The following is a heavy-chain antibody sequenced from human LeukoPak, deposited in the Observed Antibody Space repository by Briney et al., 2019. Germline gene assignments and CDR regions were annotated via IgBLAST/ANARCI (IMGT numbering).Heavy chain of an antibody. V-gene: IGHV1-2*02. CDR1: GYTFTGFH. J-gene: IGHJ4*02. CDR2: INPNSGGT. Sequence: ASVKVSCKASGYTFTGFHIHWVRQAPGQGLEWMGWINPNSGGTNYAQKFQGRVTMTRDTSISTAYMELSRLRSDDTAVYYCARDPSGSYHLDYWGQGTLVTVSS. CDR3: ARDPSGSYHLDY. D-gene: IGHD1-26*01.